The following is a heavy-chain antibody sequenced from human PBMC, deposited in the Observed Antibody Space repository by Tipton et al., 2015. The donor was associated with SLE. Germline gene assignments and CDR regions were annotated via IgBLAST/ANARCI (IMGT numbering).Heavy chain of an antibody. CDR1: GGSISSHF. V-gene: IGHV4-59*11. D-gene: IGHD1-26*01. CDR3: ARGSWIVGSHIPFDY. J-gene: IGHJ4*02. Sequence: TLSLTCTVSGGSISSHFWSWIRQSPGKGLEWIGYIYYSGRTNYNPSLKSRATISVDTSKNQFSLKLSSVTAADTAVYYCARGSWIVGSHIPFDYWGQGTLVTVSS. CDR2: IYYSGRT.